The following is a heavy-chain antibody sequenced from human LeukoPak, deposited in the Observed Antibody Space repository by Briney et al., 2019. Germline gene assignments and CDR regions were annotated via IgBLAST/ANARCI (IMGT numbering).Heavy chain of an antibody. Sequence: ASVKVSCKASGYTFTSYYMHWVRQAPGQGLEWMGIINPSGGSTSYAQKFQGRVTMTRDTSTSTVYMELSSLRSEDTAVYYCAPWFGELLFDYWGQGTLVTVSS. CDR3: APWFGELLFDY. CDR2: INPSGGST. V-gene: IGHV1-46*01. J-gene: IGHJ4*02. CDR1: GYTFTSYY. D-gene: IGHD3-10*01.